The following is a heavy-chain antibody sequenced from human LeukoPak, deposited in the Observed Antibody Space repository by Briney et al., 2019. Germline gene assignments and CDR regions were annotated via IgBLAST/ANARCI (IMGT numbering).Heavy chain of an antibody. D-gene: IGHD3-9*01. V-gene: IGHV3-74*01. CDR1: GFSFSQYW. CDR2: IKEDGTYT. J-gene: IGHJ4*02. Sequence: GGSLRLSCAASGFSFSQYWMHWVRQTPGEGLVWVSRIKEDGTYTSYADSVKGRFTISRDNARNTVFLQMNSLRAEDTAVYYCARDFDMGITPGDDFDFWGQGTLVTVSS. CDR3: ARDFDMGITPGDDFDF.